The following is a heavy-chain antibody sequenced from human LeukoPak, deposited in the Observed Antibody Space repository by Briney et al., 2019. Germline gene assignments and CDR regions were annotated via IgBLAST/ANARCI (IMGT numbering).Heavy chain of an antibody. D-gene: IGHD4/OR15-4a*01. V-gene: IGHV3-30*02. J-gene: IGHJ4*02. Sequence: PGGSLRLSCAASGFTFSSFGMHWVRQAPGQGLEWLAFIRYDGTNKYYADSVKGRFTISRDNSKNTLYLQMNSLRAEDTAVYYCARRAGAYSHPYDYWGQGTLVTVSS. CDR2: IRYDGTNK. CDR3: ARRAGAYSHPYDY. CDR1: GFTFSSFG.